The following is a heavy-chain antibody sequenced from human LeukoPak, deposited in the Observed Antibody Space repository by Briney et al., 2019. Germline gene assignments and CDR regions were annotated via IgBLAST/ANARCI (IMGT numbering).Heavy chain of an antibody. Sequence: PGGSLRLSCAASGFTFSSYAMHWVRQAPGKGLEWVAVISYDGSNKYYADSVKGRFTISRDNSKNTLHLQMNSLRAEDTAVYYCARVGRGAFDIWGQGTMVTVSS. J-gene: IGHJ3*02. D-gene: IGHD1-26*01. CDR1: GFTFSSYA. CDR2: ISYDGSNK. V-gene: IGHV3-30*04. CDR3: ARVGRGAFDI.